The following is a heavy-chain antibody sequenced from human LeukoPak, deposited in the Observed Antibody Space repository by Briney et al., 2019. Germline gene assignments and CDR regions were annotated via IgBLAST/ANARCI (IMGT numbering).Heavy chain of an antibody. CDR1: GFTFSSYS. V-gene: IGHV3-21*01. J-gene: IGHJ3*02. Sequence: GGSLRLSCAASGFTFSSYSMNWVRQAPGKGLEWVSSISSSSSYIYYADSVKGRFTISRDNAKNSLYLQMNSLRAEDTAVYYCVRASVESGGAFDIWGQGTMVTVSS. CDR3: VRASVESGGAFDI. CDR2: ISSSSSYI. D-gene: IGHD2-15*01.